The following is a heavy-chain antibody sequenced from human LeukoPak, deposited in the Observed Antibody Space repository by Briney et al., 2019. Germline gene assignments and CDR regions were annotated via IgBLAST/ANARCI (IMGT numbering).Heavy chain of an antibody. Sequence: GGSLRLSCAAARFTLSNYWMSWVRQARGKGMEWVANIKQDGSETDYVDSVKGRFTISRDNAKNSLSLQMNSLRAEDTAVYYCARQRGSGCLDYWGQGTLVTVSS. D-gene: IGHD6-19*01. CDR2: IKQDGSET. CDR3: ARQRGSGCLDY. V-gene: IGHV3-7*01. CDR1: RFTLSNYW. J-gene: IGHJ4*02.